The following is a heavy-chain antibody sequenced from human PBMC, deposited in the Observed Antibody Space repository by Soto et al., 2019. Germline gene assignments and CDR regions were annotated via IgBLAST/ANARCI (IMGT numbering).Heavy chain of an antibody. Sequence: GASVKVSCKASGYPFSSYGFNWVRQAPGQGLEWMGWISAYNGNSNSAQSLQGRITITTDTSTCTAYMELRSLRPDYTAVYYCARGAYYDTTGGFSDYGGQGALVTVSS. CDR2: ISAYNGNS. V-gene: IGHV1-18*04. J-gene: IGHJ4*02. CDR1: GYPFSSYG. D-gene: IGHD3-22*01. CDR3: ARGAYYDTTGGFSDY.